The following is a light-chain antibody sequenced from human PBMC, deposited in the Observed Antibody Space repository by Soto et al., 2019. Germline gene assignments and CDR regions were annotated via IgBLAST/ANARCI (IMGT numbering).Light chain of an antibody. V-gene: IGKV1-39*01. Sequence: DIPMTQSPSSLSASVGDRVTITCRASQSISSYLNWYQQKPGKAPKLLIYAASSLQSGVPSRFSGSGSGTDFTLTISSLQPEDFATYYCQQSYSTPPERTFGQGTKLEIK. CDR2: AAS. J-gene: IGKJ2*01. CDR1: QSISSY. CDR3: QQSYSTPPERT.